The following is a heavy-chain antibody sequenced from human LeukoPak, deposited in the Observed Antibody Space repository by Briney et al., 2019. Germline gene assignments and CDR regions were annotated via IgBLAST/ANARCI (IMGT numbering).Heavy chain of an antibody. D-gene: IGHD3-3*01. V-gene: IGHV3-48*01. CDR2: ISSSSSTI. CDR1: GFTFSSYS. CDR3: AKDRSPYDHEAFDI. J-gene: IGHJ3*02. Sequence: GGSLRLSCAASGFTFSSYSINWVRQAPGKGLEWISYISSSSSTIYYADSVKGRFTISRDNSKNTLYLQMNNLRAEDTAVYYCAKDRSPYDHEAFDIWGQGTMVTVSS.